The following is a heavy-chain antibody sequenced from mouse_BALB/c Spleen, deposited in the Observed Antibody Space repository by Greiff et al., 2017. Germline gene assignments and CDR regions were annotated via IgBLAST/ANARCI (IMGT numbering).Heavy chain of an antibody. D-gene: IGHD2-1*01. CDR1: GYTFTSYT. CDR2: INPSSGYT. V-gene: IGHV1-4*01. Sequence: QVQLQQSGAELARPGASVKMSCKASGYTFTSYTMHWVKQRPGQGLEWIGYINPSSGYTNYNQKFKDKATLTADKTSSPAYMQLSSLTSEDSAVYYCAREGGYGNYVPYWGQGTLVTVSA. CDR3: AREGGYGNYVPY. J-gene: IGHJ3*01.